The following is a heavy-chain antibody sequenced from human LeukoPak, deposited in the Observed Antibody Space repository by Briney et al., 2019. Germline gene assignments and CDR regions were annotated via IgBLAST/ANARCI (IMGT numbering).Heavy chain of an antibody. CDR1: GGTFSSYA. CDR3: ARYYYGSGGSLGYFDY. V-gene: IGHV1-69*06. D-gene: IGHD3-10*01. CDR2: IIPIFGTA. J-gene: IGHJ4*02. Sequence: ASVKVSCKASGGTFSSYAISWVRQAPGQGLEWMGGIIPIFGTANYAQKSQGRVTITADKSTSTAYMELSSLRSEDTAVYYCARYYYGSGGSLGYFDYWGQGTLVTVSS.